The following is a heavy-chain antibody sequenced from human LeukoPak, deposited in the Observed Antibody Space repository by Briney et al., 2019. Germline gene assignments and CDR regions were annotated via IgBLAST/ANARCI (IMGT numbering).Heavy chain of an antibody. V-gene: IGHV3-74*01. CDR1: GLVFRDFW. D-gene: IGHD2-8*01. J-gene: IGHJ3*01. CDR3: VKDSIERNGVYDAFDV. CDR2: IDNAGRST. Sequence: GGSLRLSCTASGLVFRDFWLHWVRQVPGGGLVWVSRIDNAGRSTTYADSVKGRFTISRDNSRNSLYLQMNSLRGEDTAIYYCVKDSIERNGVYDAFDVWGQGTKVTVAS.